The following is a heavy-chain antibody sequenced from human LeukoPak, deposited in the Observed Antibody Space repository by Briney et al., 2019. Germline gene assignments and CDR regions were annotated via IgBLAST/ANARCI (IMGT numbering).Heavy chain of an antibody. D-gene: IGHD3-3*01. CDR3: ARVDPYTIFGVVLGTNWFDP. J-gene: IGHJ5*02. CDR2: INPNSGGT. V-gene: IGHV1-2*02. Sequence: ASVKVSCKASGYTFTGYYMHWVRQAPGQGLEWMGWINPNSGGTNYAQKFQGRVTMTRDTSISTAYMELSRLRSDDTAVYYCARVDPYTIFGVVLGTNWFDPWGQGTLVTVSS. CDR1: GYTFTGYY.